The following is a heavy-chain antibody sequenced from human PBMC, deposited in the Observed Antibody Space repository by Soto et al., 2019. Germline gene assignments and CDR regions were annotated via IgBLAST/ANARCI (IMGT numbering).Heavy chain of an antibody. V-gene: IGHV1-2*02. D-gene: IGHD6-13*01. CDR3: ARDRYSSSWYDYYYGMDV. CDR2: INPNSGAT. J-gene: IGHJ6*02. CDR1: GYTFTGYY. Sequence: VASVKVSCKASGYTFTGYYMHWVRQAPGQGLEWMGWINPNSGATNYPQKFQGRVTMARDTSISSAYMELSSLTSDDTAVYYCARDRYSSSWYDYYYGMDVWGQGTTVTVSS.